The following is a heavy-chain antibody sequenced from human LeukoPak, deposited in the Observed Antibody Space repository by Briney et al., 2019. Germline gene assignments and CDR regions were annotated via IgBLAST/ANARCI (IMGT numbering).Heavy chain of an antibody. CDR1: GGSISTYY. CDR2: IYYSGST. CDR3: ARHGSSTWYPWFAP. D-gene: IGHD6-13*01. J-gene: IGHJ5*02. V-gene: IGHV4-59*08. Sequence: SETLSLTCTVSGGSISTYYWTWIRQPPGKGLEWIGYIYYSGSTNYNPSLKSRVTISLDTSKNQFSLKLSSVTAADTAVYYCARHGSSTWYPWFAPWGQGTLVTVSS.